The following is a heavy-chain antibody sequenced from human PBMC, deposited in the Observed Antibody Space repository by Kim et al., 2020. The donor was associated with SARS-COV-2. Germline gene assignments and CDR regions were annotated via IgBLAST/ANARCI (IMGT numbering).Heavy chain of an antibody. CDR1: GYTFTSYA. J-gene: IGHJ5*02. CDR2: INTNTGNP. V-gene: IGHV7-4-1*02. Sequence: ASVKVSCKASGYTFTSYAMNWVRQAPGQGLEWMGWINTNTGNPTYAQGFTGRFVFSLDTSVSTAYLQISSLKAEDTAVYYCARGIVPAANNWFDPWGQGTLVTVSS. CDR3: ARGIVPAANNWFDP. D-gene: IGHD2-2*01.